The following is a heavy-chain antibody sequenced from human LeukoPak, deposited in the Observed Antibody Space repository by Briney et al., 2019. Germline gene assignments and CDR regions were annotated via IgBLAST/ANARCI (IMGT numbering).Heavy chain of an antibody. CDR1: GGSISSSNW. CDR2: IYHSGST. J-gene: IGHJ4*02. D-gene: IGHD6-19*01. Sequence: SETLSLTCAVSGGSISSSNWWSWVRQPPGKGLEWIGEIYHSGSTYYNPSLKSRVTISVDRSKNQFSLKLSSVTAADTAVYYCARVYSSGWYFDYWGQGTLVTVSS. CDR3: ARVYSSGWYFDY. V-gene: IGHV4-4*02.